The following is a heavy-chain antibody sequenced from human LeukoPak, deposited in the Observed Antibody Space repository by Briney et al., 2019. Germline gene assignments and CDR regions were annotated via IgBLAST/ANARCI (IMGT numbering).Heavy chain of an antibody. J-gene: IGHJ3*02. D-gene: IGHD1/OR15-1a*01. CDR1: GFTFSSYE. CDR2: ISGSGGTI. V-gene: IGHV3-48*03. Sequence: GGSLRLSCAASGFTFSSYEMNWVRQAPGKGLEWVAYISGSGGTIYYGDSAKGRFTISRDNTKNSLYLQINSLRAEDTAVYYCARDEQRSGAFDIWGQGTMVTVSS. CDR3: ARDEQRSGAFDI.